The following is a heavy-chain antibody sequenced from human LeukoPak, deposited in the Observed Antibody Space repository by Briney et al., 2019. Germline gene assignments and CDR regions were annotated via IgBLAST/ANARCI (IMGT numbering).Heavy chain of an antibody. D-gene: IGHD5-12*01. CDR3: ARRGGGYAVGLFDY. Sequence: SETLSLTCTVSGGSISSYYWSWIRQPPGKGLEWIGYIYYSGSTNYNPSLKSRVTISVDTSKNQFSLKPSSVTAADTAVYYCARRGGGYAVGLFDYWGQGTLVTVSS. V-gene: IGHV4-59*08. J-gene: IGHJ4*02. CDR2: IYYSGST. CDR1: GGSISSYY.